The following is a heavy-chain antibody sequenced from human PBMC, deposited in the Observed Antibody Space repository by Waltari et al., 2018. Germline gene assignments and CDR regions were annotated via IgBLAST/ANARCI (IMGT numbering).Heavy chain of an antibody. V-gene: IGHV3-23*01. CDR2: MRGSGGST. CDR3: AKPVGGYYYYGMDV. CDR1: GFTFSSYA. D-gene: IGHD3-16*01. J-gene: IGHJ6*02. Sequence: EVQLLESGGGLVQPGGSLRLSCAASGFTFSSYAMSWVRQAPGKGLGWCSAMRGSGGSTYYADSVKGRFTISRDNSKNTLYLQMNSLRAEDTAVYYCAKPVGGYYYYGMDVWGQGTTVTVSS.